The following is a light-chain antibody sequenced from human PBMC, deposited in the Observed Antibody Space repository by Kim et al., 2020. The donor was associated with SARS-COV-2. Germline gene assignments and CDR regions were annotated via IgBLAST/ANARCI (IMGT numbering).Light chain of an antibody. CDR2: RNT. Sequence: QTATLPCTGNSNTAGNPGAAWLQQHQGNPPKLLFSRNTARPSAISERLSASRAGDTASLTITGLQPEDEADSYCSAWDSSLSAWVFGGGTPLTVL. V-gene: IGLV10-54*01. J-gene: IGLJ3*02. CDR3: SAWDSSLSAWV. CDR1: SNTAGNPG.